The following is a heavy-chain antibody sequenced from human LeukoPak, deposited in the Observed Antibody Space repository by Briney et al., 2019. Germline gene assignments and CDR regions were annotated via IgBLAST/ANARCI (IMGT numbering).Heavy chain of an antibody. V-gene: IGHV3-23*01. CDR1: GFTFSTFA. J-gene: IGHJ4*02. Sequence: SGGSLRLSCAASGFTFSTFAMIWVRQPPGKGLEWVSSIFPSGGEIHYADSVRGRFTISRDNSKSTLSLQMNSLRAEDTAIYYCAKIGGRVVYWGQGALVTVSS. D-gene: IGHD2-21*01. CDR3: AKIGGRVVY. CDR2: IFPSGGEI.